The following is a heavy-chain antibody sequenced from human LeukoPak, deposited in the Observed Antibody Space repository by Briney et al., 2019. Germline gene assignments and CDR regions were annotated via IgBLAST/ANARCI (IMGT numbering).Heavy chain of an antibody. CDR2: IYTSGST. CDR3: ARDRTQDFYGVQYGMDV. V-gene: IGHV4-61*02. D-gene: IGHD4-17*01. J-gene: IGHJ6*02. Sequence: KPSETLSLTCTVSGGSISSGSYYWSWIRQPAGKGLEWIGRIYTSGSTNYNPSLKSRVTISVDSSKNQFSLKLSSVTAADTAVYYCARDRTQDFYGVQYGMDVWGQGTTVTVSS. CDR1: GGSISSGSYY.